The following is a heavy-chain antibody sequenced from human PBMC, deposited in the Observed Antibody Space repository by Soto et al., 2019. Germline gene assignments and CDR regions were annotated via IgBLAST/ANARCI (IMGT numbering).Heavy chain of an antibody. V-gene: IGHV4-59*01. CDR2: IYYSGNT. Sequence: SETLSLTCTVSGGAISSYYWSWIRQPPGKGLEWIGYIYYSGNTNYNPSLKSRVTISVDTSNNQFSLKLSSLTAADTAVYYCARTKGQWLDYSFDIWGQGTKVTVSS. CDR3: ARTKGQWLDYSFDI. D-gene: IGHD6-19*01. CDR1: GGAISSYY. J-gene: IGHJ3*02.